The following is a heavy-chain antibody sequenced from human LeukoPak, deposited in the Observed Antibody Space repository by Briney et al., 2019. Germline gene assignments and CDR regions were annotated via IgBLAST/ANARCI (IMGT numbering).Heavy chain of an antibody. CDR3: ARRYSGTYYMDV. Sequence: SETLSLTCAVYGGSFSGYYWSWIRQPPGKGLEWIGEINHSGSTNYNPSLKSRVTISVDTSKNQFSLKLSSVTAADTAVYYCARRYSGTYYMDVWGKGTTVTVSS. D-gene: IGHD1-26*01. CDR1: GGSFSGYY. CDR2: INHSGST. J-gene: IGHJ6*03. V-gene: IGHV4-34*01.